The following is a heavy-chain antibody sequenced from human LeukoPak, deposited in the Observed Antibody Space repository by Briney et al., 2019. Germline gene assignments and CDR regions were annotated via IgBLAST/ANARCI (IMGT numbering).Heavy chain of an antibody. V-gene: IGHV3-33*01. CDR3: ARDASYYDYVWGSYRLCY. CDR2: IWYDGSNK. CDR1: GFTFSSYG. D-gene: IGHD3-16*02. Sequence: PGGSLRLSCAASGFTFSSYGMHWVRQAPGKGLEWVAVIWYDGSNKYYADSVKGRFTISRDNSKNTLCLQMNSLRAEDTAVYYCARDASYYDYVWGSYRLCYWGQGTLVTVSS. J-gene: IGHJ4*02.